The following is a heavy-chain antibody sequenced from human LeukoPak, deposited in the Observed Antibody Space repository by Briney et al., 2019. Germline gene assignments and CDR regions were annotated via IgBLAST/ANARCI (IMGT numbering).Heavy chain of an antibody. Sequence: ASVKVSCKAPGYNFISYYMHWVRQAPGQGLEWMGIINPSGGSTSYAQKFQDRVTMTRDTSTSTVYMELSSLKSEDTAVYYCAREDVVLVDAVRYYYYGMDVWGQGTTVTVSS. CDR2: INPSGGST. CDR1: GYNFISYY. CDR3: AREDVVLVDAVRYYYYGMDV. V-gene: IGHV1-46*01. D-gene: IGHD2-8*01. J-gene: IGHJ6*02.